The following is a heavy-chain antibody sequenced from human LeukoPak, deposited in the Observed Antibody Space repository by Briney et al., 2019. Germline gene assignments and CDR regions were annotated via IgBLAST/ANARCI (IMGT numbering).Heavy chain of an antibody. CDR2: IVVGSGNT. J-gene: IGHJ6*03. CDR3: AADNPSIVVVPAAWSSYYYYMDV. D-gene: IGHD2-2*01. CDR1: GFTFTSSA. Sequence: SVKVSCKASGFTFTSSAVQWVRQARGQRLEWMGWIVVGSGNTNYAQKFQERVTITRDMSTSTAYMELSSLRSEDTAVYYCAADNPSIVVVPAAWSSYYYYMDVWGKGTAVTVSS. V-gene: IGHV1-58*01.